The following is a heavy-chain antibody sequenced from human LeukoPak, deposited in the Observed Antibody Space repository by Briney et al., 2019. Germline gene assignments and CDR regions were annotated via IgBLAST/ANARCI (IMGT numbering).Heavy chain of an antibody. CDR1: GLTFSSYA. CDR3: AKARSAAVGWYFDY. V-gene: IGHV3-30-3*01. CDR2: ISYDGSNK. D-gene: IGHD6-13*01. Sequence: GGSLRLSCAASGLTFSSYAMHWVRQAPGKGLEWVAVISYDGSNKYYADSVKGRFTISRDNSKNTLYLQMNSLRPEDTAVYYCAKARSAAVGWYFDYWGQGTLVTVSS. J-gene: IGHJ4*02.